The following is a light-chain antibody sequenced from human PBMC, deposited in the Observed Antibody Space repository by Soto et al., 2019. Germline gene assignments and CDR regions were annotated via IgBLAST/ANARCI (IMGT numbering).Light chain of an antibody. CDR3: AAWDDNLSGVI. CDR1: TSNIESHP. Sequence: QSVLTQPPSASGTPGQRIIISCSGSTSNIESHPVNWFQQVPGAAPKLLIYSNNQGPSGVPDRFSGSKSGTSASLVISGLRSEDEADYYCAAWDDNLSGVIFGGGTKVTVL. V-gene: IGLV1-47*02. CDR2: SNN. J-gene: IGLJ2*01.